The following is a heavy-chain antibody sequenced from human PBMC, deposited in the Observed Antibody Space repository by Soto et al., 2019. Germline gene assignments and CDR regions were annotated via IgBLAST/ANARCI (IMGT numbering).Heavy chain of an antibody. Sequence: EVQLVESGGGLVQPGGSLRLSCAASGFTFSSYSMNWVRQAPGKGLEWVSYISSSSSTIYYADSVKGRFTISRDNAKNSLYLLMNSLRDEDTAVYYCARDRSSGWSGPWFDPWGQGTLVTVSS. CDR3: ARDRSSGWSGPWFDP. CDR2: ISSSSSTI. V-gene: IGHV3-48*02. CDR1: GFTFSSYS. J-gene: IGHJ5*02. D-gene: IGHD6-19*01.